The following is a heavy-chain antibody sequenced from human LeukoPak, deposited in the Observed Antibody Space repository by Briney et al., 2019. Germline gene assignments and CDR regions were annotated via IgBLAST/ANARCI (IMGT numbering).Heavy chain of an antibody. CDR2: IITSGSNT. Sequence: GGSLRLSCAASGFTFSHYDMTWVRQAPGKGLEWVSGIITSGSNTYYAGSVKGRFTISRDNSKNTLYLQMNSLRAEDTALYYCAKTVRRSFDIWGQGTMVTVSS. D-gene: IGHD6-6*01. J-gene: IGHJ3*02. CDR3: AKTVRRSFDI. V-gene: IGHV3-23*01. CDR1: GFTFSHYD.